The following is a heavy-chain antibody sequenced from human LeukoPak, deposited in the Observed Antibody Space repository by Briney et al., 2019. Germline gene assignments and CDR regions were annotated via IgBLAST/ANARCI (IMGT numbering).Heavy chain of an antibody. CDR1: GGSISSYY. CDR2: IYYTGST. V-gene: IGHV4-59*01. CDR3: ARGPNYQSAYYHYYYMGV. D-gene: IGHD2-8*01. Sequence: SETLSLTCTVSGGSISSYYWSWIRQPPGKGLEWIGYIYYTGSTNYNPSLKSRVTISVDTSKNQFSLKLSSVTAADTAVYYCARGPNYQSAYYHYYYMGVWGKGSTVIVSS. J-gene: IGHJ6*03.